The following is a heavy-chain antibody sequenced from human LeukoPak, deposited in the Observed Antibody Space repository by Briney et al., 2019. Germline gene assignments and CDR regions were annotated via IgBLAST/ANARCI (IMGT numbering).Heavy chain of an antibody. CDR2: ISPYKGNT. V-gene: IGHV1-18*01. D-gene: IGHD2/OR15-2a*01. Sequence: ASVKVSCKASGYNFTSFSITWVRQAPGQGLEWMGWISPYKGNTNYAQKIQDRVTMTTDTSTNAAHMELRRLRSDDTAVYYCARVFSYIDVALLSAASDAFDIWGQGTMVTVSS. J-gene: IGHJ3*02. CDR3: ARVFSYIDVALLSAASDAFDI. CDR1: GYNFTSFS.